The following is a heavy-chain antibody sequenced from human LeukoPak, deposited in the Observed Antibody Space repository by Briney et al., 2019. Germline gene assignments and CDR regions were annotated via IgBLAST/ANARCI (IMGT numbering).Heavy chain of an antibody. CDR1: GFTFSSYA. Sequence: GGSLRLSCAASGFTFSSYAMSWVRQAPGKGLEWVSSISGRGGSTYYADSVRGRFTISRDNSKNTLYLQMNSLRAEDTAVYYCPNLWFGEFDWGQGTLVTVSS. CDR2: ISGRGGST. J-gene: IGHJ4*02. V-gene: IGHV3-23*01. D-gene: IGHD3-10*01. CDR3: PNLWFGEFD.